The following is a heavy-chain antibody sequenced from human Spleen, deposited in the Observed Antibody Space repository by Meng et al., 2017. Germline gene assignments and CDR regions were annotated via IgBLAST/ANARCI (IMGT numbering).Heavy chain of an antibody. CDR3: ARAPPYGSGSLLDY. D-gene: IGHD3-10*01. CDR2: IYYSGST. V-gene: IGHV4-59*12. J-gene: IGHJ4*02. Sequence: SETLSLTCTVSGGSISSYYWSWIRQPPGKGLEWIGYIYYSGSTYYNPSLKSRVTISVDTSKNQFSLKLSSVTAADTAVYYCARAPPYGSGSLLDYWGQG. CDR1: GGSISSYY.